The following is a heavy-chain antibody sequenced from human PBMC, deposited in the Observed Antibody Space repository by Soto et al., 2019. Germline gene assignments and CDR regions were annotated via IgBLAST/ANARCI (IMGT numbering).Heavy chain of an antibody. CDR1: GYTFTNYG. CDR2: INAYNGNT. V-gene: IGHV1-18*01. J-gene: IGHJ4*02. CDR3: ARSIVVVTALDY. D-gene: IGHD2-21*02. Sequence: ASVKVSCKASGYTFTNYGISWVRQAPGQRLEWMGWINAYNGNTKYSQKLQGRVTITRDTSASTAYMELSSLRSEDTAVYYCARSIVVVTALDYWGQGTLVTVSS.